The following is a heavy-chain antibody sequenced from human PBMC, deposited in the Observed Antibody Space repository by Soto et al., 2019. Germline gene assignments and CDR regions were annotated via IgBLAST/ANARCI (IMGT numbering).Heavy chain of an antibody. CDR1: GGSVRSGDCY. Sequence: SETLSLTCTVAGGSVRSGDCYWSWIRQPPGRGLEWIGNIYYSGTIDYSPSLKSRVTISVDASKNQFSLKLSSVTAADTAVYYCARHLAVSGTFNWFDPWGQGTLVTVSS. V-gene: IGHV4-61*08. CDR2: IYYSGTI. J-gene: IGHJ5*02. D-gene: IGHD6-13*01. CDR3: ARHLAVSGTFNWFDP.